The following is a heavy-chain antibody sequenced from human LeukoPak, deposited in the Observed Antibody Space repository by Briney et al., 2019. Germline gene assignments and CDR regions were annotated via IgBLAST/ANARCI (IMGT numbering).Heavy chain of an antibody. D-gene: IGHD5-24*01. CDR3: AKSREEIRGLDAFDI. CDR2: INHSGST. Sequence: SETLSLTCAVYGGSFSGYYWSWIRQPPGKGLEWIGEINHSGSTNYNPSLKSRVTISVDTSKNQFSLKLSSLTAADTAVYYCAKSREEIRGLDAFDIWGQGTMVTVSS. CDR1: GGSFSGYY. J-gene: IGHJ3*02. V-gene: IGHV4-34*01.